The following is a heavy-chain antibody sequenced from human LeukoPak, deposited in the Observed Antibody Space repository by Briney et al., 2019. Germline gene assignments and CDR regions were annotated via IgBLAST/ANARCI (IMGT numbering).Heavy chain of an antibody. V-gene: IGHV3-23*01. Sequence: GGSLRLSCAASGFTFSSYAMHWVRQAPGKGLEWVSAISGSGGSTYYADSVKGRFTISRDNSKNTLYLQMNSLRAEDTAVYYCAKDIGGAYCSSTSCSVGAFDIWGQGTMVTVSS. CDR3: AKDIGGAYCSSTSCSVGAFDI. CDR2: ISGSGGST. J-gene: IGHJ3*02. CDR1: GFTFSSYA. D-gene: IGHD2-2*01.